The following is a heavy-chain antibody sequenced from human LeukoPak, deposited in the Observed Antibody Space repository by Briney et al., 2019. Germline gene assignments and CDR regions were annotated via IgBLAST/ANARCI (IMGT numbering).Heavy chain of an antibody. V-gene: IGHV4-59*08. D-gene: IGHD1-26*01. CDR2: IWDGGST. J-gene: IGHJ4*01. CDR3: ARLASGSYGPLTPFDY. Sequence: GTLSLTCTVSGGSISSYYWSWIRQPPGKGLGWIGDIWDGGSTNYNPSLKSRVTISVDTSKNQFSLRLSSVTAADTAVYYSARLASGSYGPLTPFDYWGQGTLDT. CDR1: GGSISSYY.